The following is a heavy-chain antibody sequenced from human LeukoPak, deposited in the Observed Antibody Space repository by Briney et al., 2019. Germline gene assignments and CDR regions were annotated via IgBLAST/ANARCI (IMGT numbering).Heavy chain of an antibody. Sequence: SETLSLTCAVYGRSFSGYYWSWIRQPPGKGLEWIGEINHSGSTNYNPSLKSRVTISVDTSENQFSLKLSSVTAADTAVYYCAIGKSSGWGPYFDYWGQGTLVTVSS. V-gene: IGHV4-34*01. J-gene: IGHJ4*02. CDR3: AIGKSSGWGPYFDY. CDR2: INHSGST. CDR1: GRSFSGYY. D-gene: IGHD6-19*01.